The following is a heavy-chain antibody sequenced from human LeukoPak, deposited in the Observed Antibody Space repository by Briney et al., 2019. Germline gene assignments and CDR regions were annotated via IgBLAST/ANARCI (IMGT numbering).Heavy chain of an antibody. Sequence: PGGSLRLSCAASGFTFSSYGMQWVRQAPGKGLGWGAFIWYDGSNKYYADSVKGRFTISRDKSKNTLYLQMNSLRAVDTAVYYCAKDREGIVVVIATSDYWGQGALVTVS. V-gene: IGHV3-30*02. J-gene: IGHJ4*02. CDR3: AKDREGIVVVIATSDY. CDR2: IWYDGSNK. CDR1: GFTFSSYG. D-gene: IGHD2-21*01.